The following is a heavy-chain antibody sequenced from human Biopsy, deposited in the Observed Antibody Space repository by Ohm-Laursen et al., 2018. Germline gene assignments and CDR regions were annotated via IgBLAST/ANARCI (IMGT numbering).Heavy chain of an antibody. Sequence: SDTLSLTCSVLGFSISSGHYWAWIRQPPGKGLEWIGTISHSGNTYYNPSLKTRVTMSLDTSKNQFSLRLIYVTSADTAVYYCARMPHFDYGGQGILVTVSS. CDR2: ISHSGNT. V-gene: IGHV4-38-2*01. D-gene: IGHD2-2*01. CDR1: GFSISSGHY. J-gene: IGHJ4*02. CDR3: ARMPHFDY.